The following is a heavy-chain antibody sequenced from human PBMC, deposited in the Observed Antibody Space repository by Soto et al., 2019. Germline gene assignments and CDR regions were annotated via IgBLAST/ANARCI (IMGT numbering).Heavy chain of an antibody. Sequence: EVQLVESGGGLVKPGGSLRLSCAASGFTFSSYSMNWVRQAPGKGLEWVSSISSSSSYIYYADSVKDRFTISRDNAKNSLYLQMNSVRAEDTAVYYCARDFWRAGPHPPRGFDPWGQGTLVTVSS. D-gene: IGHD6-13*01. CDR3: ARDFWRAGPHPPRGFDP. CDR2: ISSSSSYI. V-gene: IGHV3-21*01. J-gene: IGHJ5*02. CDR1: GFTFSSYS.